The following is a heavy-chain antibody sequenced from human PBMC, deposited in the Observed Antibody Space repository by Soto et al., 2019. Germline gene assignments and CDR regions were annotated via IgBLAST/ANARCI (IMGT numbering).Heavy chain of an antibody. J-gene: IGHJ4*02. Sequence: QVQLVESGGGVVQPGRSLRLSCAASGFTFRTYGMHWVRQAPGKGLDWVAVIWYDGSHKYYADSVKGRFTISRDNSKNILYLEVNSLRVEDTAVYYCARGGGLGDTSGRPVDHWGPGTLVTVSS. CDR3: ARGGGLGDTSGRPVDH. CDR2: IWYDGSHK. D-gene: IGHD3-22*01. CDR1: GFTFRTYG. V-gene: IGHV3-33*01.